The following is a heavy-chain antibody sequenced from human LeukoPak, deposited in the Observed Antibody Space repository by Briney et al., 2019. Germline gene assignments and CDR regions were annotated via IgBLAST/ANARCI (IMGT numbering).Heavy chain of an antibody. Sequence: GRSLRLSCAASGFTFSSYGMHWVRQAPGKGLEWVAVIWYDGSNKYYADSVKGRFTISRDNSKNTLYLQMNSLRAEDTAVYYCARPQYSGLRHYWYFDLWGRGTLVTVSS. D-gene: IGHD2-15*01. CDR1: GFTFSSYG. CDR3: ARPQYSGLRHYWYFDL. V-gene: IGHV3-33*01. CDR2: IWYDGSNK. J-gene: IGHJ2*01.